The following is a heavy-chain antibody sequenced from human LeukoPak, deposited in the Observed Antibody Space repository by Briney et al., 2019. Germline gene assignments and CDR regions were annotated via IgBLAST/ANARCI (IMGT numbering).Heavy chain of an antibody. V-gene: IGHV3-23*01. J-gene: IGHJ4*02. Sequence: GGSLRLSCAASGFTFSIYAMSWARQAPGKGLEWVSTITDSGGATYHADSVKGRFTISRDNSKNTLYLQMNSLRAEDTAVYYCAQRAQLPKRHFDYWGQGTLVTVSS. CDR2: ITDSGGAT. CDR3: AQRAQLPKRHFDY. CDR1: GFTFSIYA. D-gene: IGHD2-2*01.